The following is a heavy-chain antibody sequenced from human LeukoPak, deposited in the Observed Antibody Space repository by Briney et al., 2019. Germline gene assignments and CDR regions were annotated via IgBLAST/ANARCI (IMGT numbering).Heavy chain of an antibody. D-gene: IGHD2-2*01. CDR1: GFTFSNYC. V-gene: IGHV3-33*06. CDR3: AKSAVPGRYYFDY. J-gene: IGHJ4*02. CDR2: IWYDGSNK. Sequence: GRSLRLSCAASGFTFSNYCMHWVRQAPGKGLEWVAVIWYDGSNKYYADSVKGRFTISRDNSKNTLYLQMNSLRAEDTAVYYCAKSAVPGRYYFDYWGQGTLVTVSS.